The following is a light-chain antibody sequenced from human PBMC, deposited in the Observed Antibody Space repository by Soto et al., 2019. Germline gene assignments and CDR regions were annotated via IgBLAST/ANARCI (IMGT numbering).Light chain of an antibody. J-gene: IGLJ2*01. CDR3: SSVASGTTLV. CDR2: EVG. Sequence: QSVLTQPASVSGSPGQSITISCTGTSSDVGGYNFVSWYQQHPGKAPKLIIYEVGNRPSGISNRFSASKSGNTASLTISGLQAEDDADYYCSSVASGTTLVFGGGTKLTVL. CDR1: SSDVGGYNF. V-gene: IGLV2-14*01.